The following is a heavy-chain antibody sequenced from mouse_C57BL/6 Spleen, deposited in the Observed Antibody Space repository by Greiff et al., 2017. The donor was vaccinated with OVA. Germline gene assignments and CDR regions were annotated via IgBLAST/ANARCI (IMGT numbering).Heavy chain of an antibody. Sequence: VQLQQPGAELVMPGASVKLSCKASGYTFTSYWMHWVKQRPGQGLEWIGEIDPSDSYTNYNQKFKGKSTLTVDKSSSTAYMQLSSLTSEDSAVYYCARGEAQDFFDYWGQGTTLTVSS. D-gene: IGHD3-2*02. V-gene: IGHV1-69*01. CDR3: ARGEAQDFFDY. CDR2: IDPSDSYT. J-gene: IGHJ2*01. CDR1: GYTFTSYW.